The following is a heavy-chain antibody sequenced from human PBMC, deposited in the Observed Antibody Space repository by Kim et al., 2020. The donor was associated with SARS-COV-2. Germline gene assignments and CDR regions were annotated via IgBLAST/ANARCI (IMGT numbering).Heavy chain of an antibody. V-gene: IGHV1-46*01. CDR1: GYTFTSYY. D-gene: IGHD5-12*01. Sequence: ASVMVSCKASGYTFTSYYMHWVRQAPGQGLEWMGIINPSGGSTSYAQKFQGRVTMTRDTSPSTVYMELSSLRSEDTAVYYCARVPDSGYNYILNHYFDYWGQGTLVTVSS. CDR2: INPSGGST. CDR3: ARVPDSGYNYILNHYFDY. J-gene: IGHJ4*02.